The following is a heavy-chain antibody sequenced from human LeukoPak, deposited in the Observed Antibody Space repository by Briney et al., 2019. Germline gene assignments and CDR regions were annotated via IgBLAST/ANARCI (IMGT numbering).Heavy chain of an antibody. Sequence: SETLSLTCAVSGHSISRDYSWGWLRQPPGKGLGGIGSINHSGGTYYNQSLKSRVTISRDTTKNQFSLNLNDVTAADTAVYYCARGGWRYFEWLAPWGQGTLVTVSS. J-gene: IGHJ5*02. D-gene: IGHD3-9*01. V-gene: IGHV4-38-2*01. CDR2: INHSGGT. CDR1: GHSISRDYS. CDR3: ARGGWRYFEWLAP.